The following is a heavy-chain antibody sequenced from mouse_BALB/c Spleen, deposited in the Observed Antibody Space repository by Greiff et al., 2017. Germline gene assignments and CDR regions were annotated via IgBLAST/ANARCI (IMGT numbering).Heavy chain of an antibody. CDR1: GFTFSSFG. CDR3: ARSVVGGNAMDY. V-gene: IGHV5-17*02. J-gene: IGHJ4*01. D-gene: IGHD1-1*01. Sequence: EVQLQESGGGLVQPGGSRKLSCAASGFTFSSFGMHWVRQAPEKGLEWVAYISSGSSTIYYADTVKGRFTISRDNPKNTLFLQMTSLRSEDTAMYYCARSVVGGNAMDYWGQGTSVTVSS. CDR2: ISSGSSTI.